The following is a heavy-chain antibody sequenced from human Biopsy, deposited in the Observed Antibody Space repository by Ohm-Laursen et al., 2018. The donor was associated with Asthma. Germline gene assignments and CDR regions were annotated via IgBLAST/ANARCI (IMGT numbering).Heavy chain of an antibody. V-gene: IGHV3-23*01. Sequence: SLRLSCAASAFTFSTYWMTWVRQAPGKGLEWASDISGNGGRTKYADFVTGRFTISRDNSKNTLYLQMNSLRAEDTALYYCAIGEDDIGDSGWFEHWGQGTLVTVSS. D-gene: IGHD2-21*02. J-gene: IGHJ5*02. CDR2: ISGNGGRT. CDR1: AFTFSTYW. CDR3: AIGEDDIGDSGWFEH.